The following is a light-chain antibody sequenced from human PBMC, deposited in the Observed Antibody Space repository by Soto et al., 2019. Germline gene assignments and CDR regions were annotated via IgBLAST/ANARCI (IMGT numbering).Light chain of an antibody. Sequence: ETVMTQSPATLPVSPGERATLSCRASQSVGNNVAWSQQKPGQAPRLLIHGASDRATEVPVRFSGSGSGTEFTFTISSLQSEDFAVYYCQQYNNWPYAFGQGTKLEIK. CDR2: GAS. V-gene: IGKV3-15*01. CDR1: QSVGNN. J-gene: IGKJ2*01. CDR3: QQYNNWPYA.